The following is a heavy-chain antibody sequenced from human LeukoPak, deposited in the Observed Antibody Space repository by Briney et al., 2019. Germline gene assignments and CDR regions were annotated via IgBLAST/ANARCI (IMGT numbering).Heavy chain of an antibody. CDR1: GFTFSSYG. D-gene: IGHD3-22*01. Sequence: PGGSLRLSCEASGFTFSSYGMHWVRQAPGMGREWVAVIWYEGSNKYYADSVKGRFTISRENSKNTLYLQMNSLRAEDTAVYYCAKDLYYDSSGPFDYWGQGTLVTVSS. CDR2: IWYEGSNK. CDR3: AKDLYYDSSGPFDY. V-gene: IGHV3-33*06. J-gene: IGHJ4*02.